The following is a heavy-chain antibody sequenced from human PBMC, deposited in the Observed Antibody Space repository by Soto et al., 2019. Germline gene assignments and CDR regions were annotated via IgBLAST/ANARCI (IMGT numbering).Heavy chain of an antibody. CDR3: ARVLYSSSWSPLGGY. CDR1: GFTFSDYY. CDR2: ISSSGSTI. Sequence: GGSLRLSCAASGFTFSDYYMSWIRQAPGKGLEWVSYISSSGSTIYYADSVKGRFTISRDNAKNSLYLQMNSLRAEDTAVYYCARVLYSSSWSPLGGYWGQGTLVTVSS. J-gene: IGHJ4*02. V-gene: IGHV3-11*01. D-gene: IGHD6-13*01.